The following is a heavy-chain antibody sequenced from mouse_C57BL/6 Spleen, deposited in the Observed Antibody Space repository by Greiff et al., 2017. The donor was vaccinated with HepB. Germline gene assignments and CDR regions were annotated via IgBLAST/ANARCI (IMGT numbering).Heavy chain of an antibody. Sequence: VQLKESGPGLVKPSQSLSLTCSVTGYSITSGYYWNWIRQFPGNKLEWMGYISYDGSNNYNPSLKNRISITRDTSKNQFFLKLNSVTTEDTATYYCARDNYYGSSYEYFDVWGTGTTVTVSS. V-gene: IGHV3-6*01. CDR2: ISYDGSN. CDR3: ARDNYYGSSYEYFDV. D-gene: IGHD1-1*01. CDR1: GYSITSGYY. J-gene: IGHJ1*03.